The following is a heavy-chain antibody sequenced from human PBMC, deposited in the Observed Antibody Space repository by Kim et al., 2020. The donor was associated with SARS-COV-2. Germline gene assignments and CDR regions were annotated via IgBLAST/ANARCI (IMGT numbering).Heavy chain of an antibody. J-gene: IGHJ4*02. CDR3: ARDSIRITTVVTPFDY. Sequence: VKGRFIISRDNAKNSLFLQMNSLGAEDTAVYYCARDSIRITTVVTPFDYWGQGTLVTVSS. V-gene: IGHV3-11*06. D-gene: IGHD4-17*01.